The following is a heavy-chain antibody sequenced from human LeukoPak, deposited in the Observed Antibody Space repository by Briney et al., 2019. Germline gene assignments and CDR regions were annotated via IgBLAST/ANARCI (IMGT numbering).Heavy chain of an antibody. CDR3: ARGGEYYYDSSGYWGISPFDY. CDR2: IKQDGSEK. J-gene: IGHJ4*02. V-gene: IGHV3-7*03. D-gene: IGHD3-22*01. Sequence: GGSLRLSCAASGFTFSSYWMSWVRQAPGKGLEWVANIKQDGSEKYYVDSVKGRFTISRDNAKNSLYLQMNSLRAEDTAVYYCARGGEYYYDSSGYWGISPFDYWGQGTLVTVSS. CDR1: GFTFSSYW.